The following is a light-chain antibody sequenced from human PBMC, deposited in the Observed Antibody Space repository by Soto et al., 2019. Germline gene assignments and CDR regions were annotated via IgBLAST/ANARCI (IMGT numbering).Light chain of an antibody. Sequence: DIQMTQSPSSLSASVGDRVTITCRASQGIRNXXXWYQQKPGKAPKRLIYVASSLQSGVPPRFSGSGSGTEFSLTISSLQPEDFATYYCLQHNSYPPTFGGGTKVEMK. V-gene: IGKV1-17*01. J-gene: IGKJ4*01. CDR1: QGIRNX. CDR3: LQHNSYPPT. CDR2: VAS.